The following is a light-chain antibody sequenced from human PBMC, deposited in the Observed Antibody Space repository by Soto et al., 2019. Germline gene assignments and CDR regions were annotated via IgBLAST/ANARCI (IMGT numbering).Light chain of an antibody. J-gene: IGLJ1*01. V-gene: IGLV2-23*01. CDR3: CSYAGSSTSLYV. Sequence: ALTQPASVSGSPGHSITISCTGTSSDVGSYNLVSWYQQHPGKAPKLMIYEGSKRPSGVSNRFSGSKSGNTASLTISGLQAEDEADYYCCSYAGSSTSLYVFGTGTKVTVL. CDR1: SSDVGSYNL. CDR2: EGS.